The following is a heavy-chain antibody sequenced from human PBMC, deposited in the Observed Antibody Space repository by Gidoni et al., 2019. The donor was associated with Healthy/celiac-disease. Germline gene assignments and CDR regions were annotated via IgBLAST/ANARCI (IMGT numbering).Heavy chain of an antibody. CDR3: AREEGIVVVPAVALDYGMDV. J-gene: IGHJ6*02. CDR2: IVPIFGTA. Sequence: QVQLVQSGAEVKKPGSSVKVSCKASGGTFSSYASHWVRQAPGQGLEWMGGIVPIFGTANYAQKFQGRVTITADESTSTAYMELSSLRSEDTAVYYCAREEGIVVVPAVALDYGMDVWGQGTTVTVSS. V-gene: IGHV1-69*01. D-gene: IGHD2-2*01. CDR1: GGTFSSYA.